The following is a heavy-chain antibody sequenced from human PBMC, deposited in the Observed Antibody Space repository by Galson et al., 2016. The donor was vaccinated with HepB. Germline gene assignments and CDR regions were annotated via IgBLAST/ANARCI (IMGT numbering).Heavy chain of an antibody. CDR1: GFSFSDYW. CDR2: IKRDGSQI. CDR3: ARAQWILARRAAYFDY. D-gene: IGHD5-18*01. V-gene: IGHV3-7*04. J-gene: IGHJ4*02. Sequence: SLRLSCAASGFSFSDYWMDWVRQAPGQGLEWVANIKRDGSQIYYDDSVKGRFTISRDNFQNSLFLHMNSLRTEDTAVYYCARAQWILARRAAYFDYWGQGALVTVSS.